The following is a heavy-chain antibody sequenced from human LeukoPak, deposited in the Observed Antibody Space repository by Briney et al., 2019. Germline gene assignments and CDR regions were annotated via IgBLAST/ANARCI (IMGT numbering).Heavy chain of an antibody. J-gene: IGHJ4*02. CDR3: ARLRAGDYFDY. Sequence: GGSLRLSCAASGFTFSRYAMNWVRQAPGKGLEWVSSISSSSSSYIYYADSVKGRFTISRDNAKNSLYLQMNSLRAEDTAVYYCARLRAGDYFDYWGQGTLVTVSS. CDR2: ISSSSSSYI. V-gene: IGHV3-21*01. D-gene: IGHD6-19*01. CDR1: GFTFSRYA.